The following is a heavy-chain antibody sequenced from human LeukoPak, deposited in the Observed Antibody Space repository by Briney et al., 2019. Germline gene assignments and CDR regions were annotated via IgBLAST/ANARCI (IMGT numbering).Heavy chain of an antibody. J-gene: IGHJ4*02. CDR3: ARDGGGGYNYTPFDY. CDR1: GYSISTGYY. CDR2: IYYSGST. V-gene: IGHV4-38-2*02. D-gene: IGHD5-24*01. Sequence: SETLSLTCSVSGYSISTGYYWGWIRQPPGKGLEWIGSIYYSGSTYYNPSLKSRVTISVDTSKNQFSLKLSSVTAADTAVYYCARDGGGGYNYTPFDYWGQGTLVTVSS.